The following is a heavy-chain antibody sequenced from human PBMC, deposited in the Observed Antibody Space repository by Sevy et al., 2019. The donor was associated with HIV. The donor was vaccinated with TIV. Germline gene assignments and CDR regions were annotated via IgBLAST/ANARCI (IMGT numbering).Heavy chain of an antibody. J-gene: IGHJ4*02. CDR2: IKADGSDK. V-gene: IGHV3-7*01. CDR3: AHETFGRFES. D-gene: IGHD3-16*01. Sequence: GGSLRLSCAASGFTFSANWMNWVRQAPGKGLEWVAKIKADGSDKHYVHSVEGRFTISRDNAKNLLFLQMNSLRVEDTAVYYCAHETFGRFESWGQGTLVTVSS. CDR1: GFTFSANW.